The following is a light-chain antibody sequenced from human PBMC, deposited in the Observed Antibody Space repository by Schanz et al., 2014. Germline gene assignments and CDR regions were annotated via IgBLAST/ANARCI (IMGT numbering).Light chain of an antibody. V-gene: IGLV2-8*01. CDR1: SSDVGGDNF. CDR3: SAYVQGRNFVA. Sequence: QSALTQPPSASGSPGQSVTISCTGTSSDVGGDNFVSWYQQHPGKAPKLMIYEINKRPSGVPDRFSGSKSGNTASLTVSGLQAEDEADYYCSAYVQGRNFVAFGGGTKLTVL. J-gene: IGLJ2*01. CDR2: EIN.